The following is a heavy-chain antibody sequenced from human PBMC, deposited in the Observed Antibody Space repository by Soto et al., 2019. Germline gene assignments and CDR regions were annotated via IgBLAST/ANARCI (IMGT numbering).Heavy chain of an antibody. J-gene: IGHJ6*02. CDR3: ARGAHAWGPDRYYYGMDV. CDR1: GFTLSDHY. V-gene: IGHV3-72*01. CDR2: SRDKPNRYTT. D-gene: IGHD3-16*01. Sequence: EVQLVESGGGLVQPGGSLRLSCAASGFTLSDHYMDWVRQAPGKGLEWLGRSRDKPNRYTTEYATSVKGRFIISRDDSKTLFYLQVNSLKTEDTAVYYCARGAHAWGPDRYYYGMDVWGQGTTVTVSS.